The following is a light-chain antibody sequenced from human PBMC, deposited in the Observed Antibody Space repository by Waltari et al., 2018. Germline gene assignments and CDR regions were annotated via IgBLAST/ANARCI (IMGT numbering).Light chain of an antibody. CDR3: QQYGTSLST. J-gene: IGKJ1*01. CDR1: QSVTNNY. CDR2: GAS. V-gene: IGKV3-20*01. Sequence: EIVLTQSPGTLSSSPGQRATLSCRASQSVTNNYFAWYQQKRGQAPRALIYGASSRASGVPDRFSGSGSGTDFTLTISRLEPEDFAVYYCQQYGTSLSTFGQGTRVEIK.